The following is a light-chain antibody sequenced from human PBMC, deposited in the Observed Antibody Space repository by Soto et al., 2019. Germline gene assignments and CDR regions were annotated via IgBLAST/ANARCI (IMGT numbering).Light chain of an antibody. V-gene: IGLV8-61*01. J-gene: IGLJ3*02. Sequence: HTVVTQEPSFSVSPGGTVTLTCGLSSGSVSTSYYPSWYQQTPGQAPRTLIYSTSTRSSGVPDRFSGSILGNKAALTITGAQADDESDYYCVLYMGSGISVFGGGTKVTVL. CDR3: VLYMGSGISV. CDR1: SGSVSTSYY. CDR2: STS.